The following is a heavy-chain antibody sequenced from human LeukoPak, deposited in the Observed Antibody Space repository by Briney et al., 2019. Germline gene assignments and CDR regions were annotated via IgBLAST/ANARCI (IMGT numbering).Heavy chain of an antibody. CDR2: ISSSGTTI. CDR3: ARVWGLAVAGGEIEY. CDR1: GFTFRTYS. V-gene: IGHV3-48*02. D-gene: IGHD6-13*01. Sequence: GGSLRLSCAASGFTFRTYSMNWVRQAPGKGLEWVSYISSSGTTIYYADSVKGRFTISRDNAKNSLYLQMNSLRDEDTAVYYCARVWGLAVAGGEIEYWGQGTLVTVSS. J-gene: IGHJ4*02.